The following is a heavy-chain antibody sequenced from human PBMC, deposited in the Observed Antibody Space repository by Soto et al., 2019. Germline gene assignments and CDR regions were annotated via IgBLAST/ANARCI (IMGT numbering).Heavy chain of an antibody. V-gene: IGHV3-74*03. CDR2: INTDGGSS. CDR3: AREAGYCSRTSCYRRAFDI. CDR1: GFTFSGHW. D-gene: IGHD2-2*01. J-gene: IGHJ3*02. Sequence: EVQLVESGGDLIQPGGSLRLSCAASGFTFSGHWMHWVRQVPGKGLEWVSRINTDGGSSAYADSVKGRFTISRDNAKNTLYLQMNGLRAEDTAVYYCAREAGYCSRTSCYRRAFDIWGQGTMVTVSS.